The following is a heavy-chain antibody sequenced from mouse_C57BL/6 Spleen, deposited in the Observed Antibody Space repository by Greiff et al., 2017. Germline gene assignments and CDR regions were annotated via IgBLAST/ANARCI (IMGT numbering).Heavy chain of an antibody. CDR2: ISSGGDYI. D-gene: IGHD2-5*01. CDR3: TRESKLYYFDY. J-gene: IGHJ2*01. V-gene: IGHV5-9-1*02. Sequence: EVMLVESGEGLVKPGGSLKLSCAASGFTFSSYAMSWVRQTPEKRLEWVAYISSGGDYIYYADTVKGRFTISRDNARNTLYLQMSSLKSEDTAMYYCTRESKLYYFDYWGQGTTLTVSS. CDR1: GFTFSSYA.